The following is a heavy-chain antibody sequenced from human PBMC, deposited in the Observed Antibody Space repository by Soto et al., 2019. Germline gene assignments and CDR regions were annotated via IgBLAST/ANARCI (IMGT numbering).Heavy chain of an antibody. V-gene: IGHV4-39*01. J-gene: IGHJ6*03. CDR3: XXXXXXXXXXLXXXXYXMDV. CDR2: IYYSGST. CDR1: GGSISSSSYY. Sequence: PXETLSLTCTVSGGSISSSSYYWGWIRQPPGKGLEWIGSIYYSGSTYYNPSLKSRVTISVDTSKNQFSLKLSSVTAADTAVYXXXXXXXXXXXXLXXXXYXMDVWGKGTTVTVSS.